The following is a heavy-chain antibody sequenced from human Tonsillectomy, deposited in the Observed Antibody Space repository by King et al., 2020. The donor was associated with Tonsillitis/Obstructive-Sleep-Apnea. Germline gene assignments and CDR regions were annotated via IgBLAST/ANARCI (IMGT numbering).Heavy chain of an antibody. D-gene: IGHD5-12*01. Sequence: VQLVESGGGLVQPGRSLRLSCAASGFTFDDYAMHWVRQAPGKGLEWVSGISWIGGTIGYADSVKGRFTISRDNAQNSLYLQMNSLRAEDTALYYCVKGYTGYDSWFDLWGQGTLVTVSP. V-gene: IGHV3-9*01. CDR1: GFTFDDYA. J-gene: IGHJ5*02. CDR3: VKGYTGYDSWFDL. CDR2: ISWIGGTI.